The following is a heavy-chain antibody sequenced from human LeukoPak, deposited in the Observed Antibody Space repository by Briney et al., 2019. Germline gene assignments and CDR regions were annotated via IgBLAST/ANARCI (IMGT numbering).Heavy chain of an antibody. CDR3: ARDPLGTRPGFDY. CDR1: GFTFSSYA. CDR2: ISYDGSNK. V-gene: IGHV3-30*04. Sequence: GGSLRLSCAASGFTFSSYAMHWVRQAPGEGLEWVAVISYDGSNKYYADSVKGRFTISRDNSKNTLYLQMNSLRAEDTAVYYCARDPLGTRPGFDYWGQGTLVTVSS. D-gene: IGHD1-1*01. J-gene: IGHJ4*02.